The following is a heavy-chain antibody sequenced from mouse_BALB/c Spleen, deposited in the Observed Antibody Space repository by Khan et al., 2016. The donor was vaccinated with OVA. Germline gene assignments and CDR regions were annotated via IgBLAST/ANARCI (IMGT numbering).Heavy chain of an antibody. CDR1: GYTFTDYY. CDR3: GRWNCIGYTFAY. D-gene: IGHD1-2*01. Sequence: QVQLQQSGAELARPGASVKLSCKASGYTFTDYYINWVKQRTGQGLEWIGEISPGRGDTYYNEKFKGKATLTADKSSSPVYMQLSRLKAVASAVDFCGRWNCIGYTFAYWGQGTLVTVSA. V-gene: IGHV1-77*01. J-gene: IGHJ3*01. CDR2: ISPGRGDT.